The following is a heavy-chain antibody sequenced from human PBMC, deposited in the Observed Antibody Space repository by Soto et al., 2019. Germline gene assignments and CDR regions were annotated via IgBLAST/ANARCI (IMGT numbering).Heavy chain of an antibody. J-gene: IGHJ5*02. CDR1: GGSISSSSYY. CDR3: ARPRAMVRGVIISQSNWFDP. CDR2: IYYSGST. Sequence: PSETLSLTCIVSGGSISSSSYYWGWIRQPPGKGLEWIGSIYYSGSTYYNPSLKSRVTISVDTSKNQFSLKLSSVTAADTAVYYCARPRAMVRGVIISQSNWFDPWGQGTLVTVSS. V-gene: IGHV4-39*01. D-gene: IGHD3-10*01.